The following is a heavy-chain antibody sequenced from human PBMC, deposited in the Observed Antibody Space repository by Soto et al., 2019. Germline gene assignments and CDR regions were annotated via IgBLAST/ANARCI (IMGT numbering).Heavy chain of an antibody. D-gene: IGHD2-8*02. CDR3: ARHCIGGVCHAFDI. V-gene: IGHV3-23*01. J-gene: IGHJ3*02. CDR2: ISENSDRI. CDR1: GFTFSRFP. Sequence: EVQLLESGGGLVQPGGSLRLSCVASGFTFSRFPMSWVRQAPGKGMEWVSAISENSDRIFYADAVKGRFTISRDNSKNTLYLQMDSQRAEDTAMYYCARHCIGGVCHAFDIWGQGTMVTVSS.